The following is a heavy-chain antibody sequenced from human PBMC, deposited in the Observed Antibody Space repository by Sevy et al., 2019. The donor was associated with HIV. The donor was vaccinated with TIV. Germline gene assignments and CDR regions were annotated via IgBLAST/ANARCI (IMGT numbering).Heavy chain of an antibody. Sequence: GGSLRLSCAASGFSFSKYGMHWVRQAPGKGLEWVALIWYDGSSEYYADSVKGRFTISRDNSNNTLYLQVYSLRAEDTAVYYCVRGADYYDRGGANCDSWGQGTLVTVSS. CDR2: IWYDGSSE. V-gene: IGHV3-33*01. CDR3: VRGADYYDRGGANCDS. D-gene: IGHD3-22*01. CDR1: GFSFSKYG. J-gene: IGHJ4*02.